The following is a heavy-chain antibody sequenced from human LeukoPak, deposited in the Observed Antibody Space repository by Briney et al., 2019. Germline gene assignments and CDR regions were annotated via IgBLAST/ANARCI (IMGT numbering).Heavy chain of an antibody. CDR3: ARVTWNYVPFDY. Sequence: GGSLRLSCAASGFTFSSYWMHWVREAPGKGLVWVSRINSDGSTTTYADSVKGRFTISRDNARNTLYLQMNSLGAEDTAVYYCARVTWNYVPFDYWGQGTLVTVSS. CDR1: GFTFSSYW. CDR2: INSDGSTT. J-gene: IGHJ4*02. V-gene: IGHV3-74*01. D-gene: IGHD3-10*02.